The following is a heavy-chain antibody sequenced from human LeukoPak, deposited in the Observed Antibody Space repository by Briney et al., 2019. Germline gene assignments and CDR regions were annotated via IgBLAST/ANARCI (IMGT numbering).Heavy chain of an antibody. CDR1: GFTFSSYA. J-gene: IGHJ4*02. Sequence: GGSLRLSCAASGFTFSSYAMSWVRQAPGKGLEWVSAISGSGTGTYYADSVKGRFTISGDNSKNTLYLQMNSLRAEDTAVYYCAKDPTYEFWSGYYADYWGQGTLVTVSS. CDR3: AKDPTYEFWSGYYADY. D-gene: IGHD3-3*01. V-gene: IGHV3-23*01. CDR2: ISGSGTGT.